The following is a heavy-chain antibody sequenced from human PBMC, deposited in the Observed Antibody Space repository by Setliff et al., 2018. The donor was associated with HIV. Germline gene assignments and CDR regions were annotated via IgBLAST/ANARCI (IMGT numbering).Heavy chain of an antibody. J-gene: IGHJ4*02. CDR1: GGPLTGHY. Sequence: ETLSLTCAVHGGPLTGHYGNWVRQAPGKGLEWVSYISSSSDSIYYADSVTXRFTISRDNAKNSLYLKMSSLRAEDPAVYYFANDPGRGWYVNRYLDYWGQGTLVTVSS. D-gene: IGHD6-19*01. V-gene: IGHV3-48*04. CDR2: ISSSSDSI. CDR3: ANDPGRGWYVNRYLDY.